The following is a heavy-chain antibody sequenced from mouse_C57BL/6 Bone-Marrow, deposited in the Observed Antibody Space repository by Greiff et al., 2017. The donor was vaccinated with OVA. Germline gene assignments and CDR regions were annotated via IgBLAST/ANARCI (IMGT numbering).Heavy chain of an antibody. Sequence: EVQLQQSGPELVKPGASVKISCKASGYTFTDYYMNWVKQSHGKSLEWIGDINPNNGGTSYNQKFKGKATLTVDKSSSTAYMELRSLTSEDSAVYYCARSPHYYGNYVKAMDYWGQGTSVTVSS. J-gene: IGHJ4*01. CDR1: GYTFTDYY. V-gene: IGHV1-26*01. CDR3: ARSPHYYGNYVKAMDY. CDR2: INPNNGGT. D-gene: IGHD2-1*01.